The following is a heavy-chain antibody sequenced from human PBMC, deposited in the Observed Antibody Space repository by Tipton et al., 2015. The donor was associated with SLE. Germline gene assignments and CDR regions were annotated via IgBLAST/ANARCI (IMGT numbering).Heavy chain of an antibody. CDR3: ARDHRDGYSLYGMDV. V-gene: IGHV3-53*05. CDR2: IYSGGST. Sequence: GSLRLSCAASGFTVSSNYMRWVRQAPGKGLEWVSVIYSGGSTYYADSVKGRFTISRDNSKNTLYLQMNSLRAEDTAVYYRARDHRDGYSLYGMDVWGQGTTVTVSS. CDR1: GFTVSSNY. J-gene: IGHJ6*02. D-gene: IGHD5-24*01.